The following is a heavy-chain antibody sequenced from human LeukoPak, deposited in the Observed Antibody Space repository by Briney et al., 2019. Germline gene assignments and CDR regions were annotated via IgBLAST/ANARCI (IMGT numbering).Heavy chain of an antibody. Sequence: GASVKVSCKASGGTFSSYAISWVRQAPGQGLEWMGRIIPILGIANYAQKFQGRATITADKSTSTAYMELSSLRSEDTAVYYCARAPRQRSYYYYGMDVWGQGTTVTVSS. CDR3: ARAPRQRSYYYYGMDV. J-gene: IGHJ6*02. CDR1: GGTFSSYA. CDR2: IIPILGIA. V-gene: IGHV1-69*04.